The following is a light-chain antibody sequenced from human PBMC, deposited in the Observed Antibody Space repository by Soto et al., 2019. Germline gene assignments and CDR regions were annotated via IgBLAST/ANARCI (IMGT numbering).Light chain of an antibody. V-gene: IGLV2-14*01. J-gene: IGLJ1*01. CDR3: SSYTSSSTRV. Sequence: SVLTQPPSVSGSPGQSITISCTGTSSDVGGYNYVSWYQQHPGKAPKLMIYEVSNRPSGVSNRFSGSKSGNTASLTISELQAEDEADYYCSSYTSSSTRVFGTGTKVTVL. CDR2: EVS. CDR1: SSDVGGYNY.